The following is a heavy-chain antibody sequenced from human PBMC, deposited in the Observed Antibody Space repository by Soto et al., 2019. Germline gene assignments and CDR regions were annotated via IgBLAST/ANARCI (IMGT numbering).Heavy chain of an antibody. CDR3: VRVGCSSIWCVAQFDN. D-gene: IGHD2-2*01. V-gene: IGHV3-21*06. J-gene: IGHJ4*02. Sequence: GGSLRLSCAASGFTLRTYTMNWVRQAPGKGLEWVSSISISSSDRYYADSVRGRFTISRDNAKNALYLQMNSLRADDTAVYFCVRVGCSSIWCVAQFDNWGQGTLVTVSS. CDR2: ISISSSDR. CDR1: GFTLRTYT.